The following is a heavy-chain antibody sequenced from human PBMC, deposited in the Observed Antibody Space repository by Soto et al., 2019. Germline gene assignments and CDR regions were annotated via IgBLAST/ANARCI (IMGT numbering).Heavy chain of an antibody. V-gene: IGHV3-23*01. CDR2: ISGSGGST. D-gene: IGHD1-26*01. J-gene: IGHJ6*02. Sequence: EVQLLESGGGLGQPGGSLRLSCAASGFTFSSYAMSWVRQAPGKGLEWVSAISGSGGSTYYADSVKGRFTISRDNSKNTLYLQMNSLRAEDTAVYYCAREGGSYLEYYYGMDVWGQGTTVTVSS. CDR1: GFTFSSYA. CDR3: AREGGSYLEYYYGMDV.